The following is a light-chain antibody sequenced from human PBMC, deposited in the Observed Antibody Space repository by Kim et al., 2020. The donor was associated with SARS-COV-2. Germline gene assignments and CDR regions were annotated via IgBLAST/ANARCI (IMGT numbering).Light chain of an antibody. CDR3: AAWDDSLNVVV. V-gene: IGLV1-44*01. CDR1: TANVASKA. CDR2: TSD. J-gene: IGLJ2*01. Sequence: GPGATIYCSGSTANVASKAVNCSQQLPRTAPKLLVYTSDQRPSEVPDRFSASKSGTSASLAINGLQSEDEADYYCAAWDDSLNVVVFGGGTQLTVL.